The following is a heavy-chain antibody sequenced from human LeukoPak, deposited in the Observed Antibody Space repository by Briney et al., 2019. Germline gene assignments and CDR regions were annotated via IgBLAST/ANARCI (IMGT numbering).Heavy chain of an antibody. V-gene: IGHV4-39*07. CDR3: AREYTLYRSGWFLDY. CDR1: GDSSSSSIYY. D-gene: IGHD6-19*01. CDR2: IDYSENT. Sequence: PSETLSLTCAVSGDSSSSSIYYWGRVRQPPGKGLEWIVTIDYSENTYYNPSLKSRATISTDTSRSQFSLNLSSVTAADTAVYYCAREYTLYRSGWFLDYWGQGTVVTVSS. J-gene: IGHJ4*02.